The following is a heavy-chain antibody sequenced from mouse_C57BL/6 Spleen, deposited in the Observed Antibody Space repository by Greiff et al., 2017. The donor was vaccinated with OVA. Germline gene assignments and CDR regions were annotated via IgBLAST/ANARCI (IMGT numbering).Heavy chain of an antibody. CDR3: ARDAYNYWYFDV. Sequence: EVKVVESGGGLVQSGRSLRLSCATSGFTFSDFYMEWVRQAPGKGLEWIAASRNKANDYTTEYSASVKGRFIVSRDTSQSIRYLQMNALRAEDTAIYYCARDAYNYWYFDVWGTGTTVTVSS. CDR1: GFTFSDFY. V-gene: IGHV7-1*01. J-gene: IGHJ1*03. CDR2: SRNKANDYTT.